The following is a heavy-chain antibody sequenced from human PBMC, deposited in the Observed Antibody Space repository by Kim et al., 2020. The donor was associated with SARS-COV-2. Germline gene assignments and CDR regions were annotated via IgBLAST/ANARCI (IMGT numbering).Heavy chain of an antibody. V-gene: IGHV3-23*01. CDR2: ISGSGGST. D-gene: IGHD3-9*01. Sequence: GGSLRLSCAASGFTFSSYAMSWVRQAPGKGLEWVSAISGSGGSTYYADSVKGRFTISRDNSKNTLYLQMNSLRAEDTAVYYCAKALPPPPTGYYSFDYWGQGTLVTVSS. J-gene: IGHJ4*02. CDR3: AKALPPPPTGYYSFDY. CDR1: GFTFSSYA.